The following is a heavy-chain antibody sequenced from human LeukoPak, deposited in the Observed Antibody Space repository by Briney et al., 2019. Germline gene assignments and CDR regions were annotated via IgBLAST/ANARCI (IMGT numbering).Heavy chain of an antibody. CDR1: GYTFTSYD. J-gene: IGHJ6*03. Sequence: GSSVKVSCKASGYTFTSYDINWVRQATGQGLEWMRWMNPNSGNTGYAQKFQGRVTMTRNTSISTAYMELSSLRSEDTAVYYCASAQGGPYYYYYMYVWGKGTTVTVSS. CDR3: ASAQGGPYYYYYMYV. D-gene: IGHD3-16*01. CDR2: MNPNSGNT. V-gene: IGHV1-8*01.